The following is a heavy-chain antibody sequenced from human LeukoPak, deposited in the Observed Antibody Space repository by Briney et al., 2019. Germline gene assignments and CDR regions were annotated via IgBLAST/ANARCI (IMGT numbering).Heavy chain of an antibody. V-gene: IGHV3-30*18. D-gene: IGHD4-23*01. Sequence: PGGSLRLSCSASGFTFSSYGMHWVRQAPGKGLEWVAVISYDGSNKYYADSVKGRFTISRDNSKNTLYLQMNSLRAEDTAVYYCAKDLSTVVTVGSDYWGQGTLVTVSS. CDR1: GFTFSSYG. J-gene: IGHJ4*02. CDR2: ISYDGSNK. CDR3: AKDLSTVVTVGSDY.